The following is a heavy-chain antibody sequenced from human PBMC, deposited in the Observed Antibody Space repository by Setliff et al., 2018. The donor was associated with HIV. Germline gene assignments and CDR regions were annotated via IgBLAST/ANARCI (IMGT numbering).Heavy chain of an antibody. J-gene: IGHJ3*01. CDR2: INHRGST. D-gene: IGHD2-2*01. V-gene: IGHV4-34*01. CDR3: ARDKFCSXSSXSLGTXFDX. CDR1: GASFSGNC. Sequence: ASETLSLTCGVSGASFSGNCWVWLRQSPGKGLEWIGQINHRGSTNYNESLQSRLAISMDVSKNXXSLRLNSVTAADTSKYFCARDKFCSXSSXSLGTXFDXWGXGTXVTXXS.